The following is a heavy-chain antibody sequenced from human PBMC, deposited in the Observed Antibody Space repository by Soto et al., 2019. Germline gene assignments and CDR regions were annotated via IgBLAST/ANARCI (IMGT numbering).Heavy chain of an antibody. Sequence: SETLSLTCAVYGWSLSGYYWSWIRQPPGKGLEWIGEINHSGSTNYNPSLKSRVTISVDTSKNQFSLKLSSVTAADTAVYYCARRGWGSSRVHYGMDVWGQGTTVTVSS. CDR1: GWSLSGYY. CDR2: INHSGST. J-gene: IGHJ6*02. D-gene: IGHD6-6*01. CDR3: ARRGWGSSRVHYGMDV. V-gene: IGHV4-34*01.